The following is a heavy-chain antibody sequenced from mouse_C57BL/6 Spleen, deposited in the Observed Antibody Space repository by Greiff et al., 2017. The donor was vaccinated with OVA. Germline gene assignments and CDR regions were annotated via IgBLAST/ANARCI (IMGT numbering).Heavy chain of an antibody. J-gene: IGHJ4*01. CDR1: GFTFSSYA. V-gene: IGHV5-4*01. CDR3: ARDRVFAYYAMDY. D-gene: IGHD3-1*01. Sequence: VESGGGLVKPGGSLKLSCAASGFTFSSYAMSWVRQTPEKRLEWVATISDGGSYTYYPDNVKGRFTISRDNAKNNLYLQMSHLKSEDTAMYYCARDRVFAYYAMDYWGQGTSVTVSS. CDR2: ISDGGSYT.